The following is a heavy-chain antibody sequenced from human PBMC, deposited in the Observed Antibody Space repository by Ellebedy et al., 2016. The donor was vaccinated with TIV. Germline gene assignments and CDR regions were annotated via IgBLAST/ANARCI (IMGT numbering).Heavy chain of an antibody. Sequence: SLKISXAASGFTFDDYAMHWVRQAPGKGLEWVSGISWNSGSIGYADSVKGRFTISRDNAKNSLYLQMNSLRAEDMALYYCAKDIAAAGTYYYYGMDVWGQGTTVTVSS. CDR1: GFTFDDYA. J-gene: IGHJ6*02. CDR2: ISWNSGSI. D-gene: IGHD6-13*01. V-gene: IGHV3-9*03. CDR3: AKDIAAAGTYYYYGMDV.